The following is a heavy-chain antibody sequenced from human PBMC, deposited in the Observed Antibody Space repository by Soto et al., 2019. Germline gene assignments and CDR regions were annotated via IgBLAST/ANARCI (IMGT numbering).Heavy chain of an antibody. J-gene: IGHJ4*02. CDR3: ARRISSRWQVAY. V-gene: IGHV5-51*01. CDR2: IDPADSDT. D-gene: IGHD2-15*01. CDR1: GYSFNSYW. Sequence: PGESLKICCKGSGYSFNSYWIAWVRQMPGKGLEWMGIIDPADSDTRYSPSFQGQVTISADKSTSTAYLQWGSLKASDTAMYYCARRISSRWQVAYWGQGTLVTVSS.